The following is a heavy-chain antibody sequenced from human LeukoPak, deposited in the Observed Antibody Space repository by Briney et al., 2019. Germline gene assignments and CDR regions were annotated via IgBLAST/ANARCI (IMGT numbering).Heavy chain of an antibody. J-gene: IGHJ4*02. CDR3: ATGYCSGTSCSSRDY. Sequence: TGRSLRLSCAASGFTFSSYGMHWVRQAPGKGLEWVAVISYDGSNKYYADSVKGRFTISRDNSKSTVDLQMNSLRAEDTAVYYCATGYCSGTSCSSRDYWGQGTLVTVSS. V-gene: IGHV3-30*03. CDR2: ISYDGSNK. D-gene: IGHD2-2*03. CDR1: GFTFSSYG.